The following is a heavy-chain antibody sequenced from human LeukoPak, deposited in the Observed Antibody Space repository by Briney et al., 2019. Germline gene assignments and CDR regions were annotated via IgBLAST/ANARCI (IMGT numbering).Heavy chain of an antibody. D-gene: IGHD3-9*01. Sequence: GGSLRLSCAASGFTISSYAMHWVRQAPGKGLEWVAVISYDGSNKYYADSVKGRFTISRDNSKNTLYLQMNSLRAEDTAVYYCARGYFDWLLSYFDYWGRGTLVTVSS. V-gene: IGHV3-30-3*01. CDR3: ARGYFDWLLSYFDY. J-gene: IGHJ4*02. CDR2: ISYDGSNK. CDR1: GFTISSYA.